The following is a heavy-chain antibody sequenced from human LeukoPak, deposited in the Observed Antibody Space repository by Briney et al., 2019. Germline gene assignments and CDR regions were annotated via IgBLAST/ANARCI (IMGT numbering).Heavy chain of an antibody. CDR2: ISYDGRNK. J-gene: IGHJ4*02. Sequence: GGSLRLSCAASGFTFSSYGMHWVRQAPGKGLEWVAVISYDGRNKYYADSVKGRFTISRDTSKNTLYLQMNSLRAEDTAVYYCARVFYYDRGDYRYFDYWGQGTLVTVSS. CDR3: ARVFYYDRGDYRYFDY. V-gene: IGHV3-30*03. D-gene: IGHD3-22*01. CDR1: GFTFSSYG.